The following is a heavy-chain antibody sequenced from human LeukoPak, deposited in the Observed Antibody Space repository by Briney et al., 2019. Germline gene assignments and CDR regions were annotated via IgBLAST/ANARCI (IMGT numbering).Heavy chain of an antibody. V-gene: IGHV3-30*18. Sequence: QPGGSLRLSCAASGFTFSSYGMHWVRQAPGKGLEWVAVISYDGSNKYYADSVKGRFTISRDNSKNTLYLQMNSLRAEDTAVYYCAKDWGDIVVVPAAMDYYGMDVWGQGTTVTVSS. D-gene: IGHD2-2*01. J-gene: IGHJ6*02. CDR1: GFTFSSYG. CDR3: AKDWGDIVVVPAAMDYYGMDV. CDR2: ISYDGSNK.